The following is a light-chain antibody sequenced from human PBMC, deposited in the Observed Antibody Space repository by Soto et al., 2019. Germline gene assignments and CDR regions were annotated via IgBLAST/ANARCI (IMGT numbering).Light chain of an antibody. CDR1: QRLLHSNGNHF. Sequence: EIVMTQSPPSLTVTPGEPASISCRSSQRLLHSNGNHFLDWYLQKPGQSPQLLIYLGSYRASGVPDRVSGSGAGTDFTLTISSLQPEDFATYYCQQSYSTPWTFGQGTKVEIK. V-gene: IGKV2-28*01. CDR3: QQSYSTPWT. J-gene: IGKJ1*01. CDR2: LGS.